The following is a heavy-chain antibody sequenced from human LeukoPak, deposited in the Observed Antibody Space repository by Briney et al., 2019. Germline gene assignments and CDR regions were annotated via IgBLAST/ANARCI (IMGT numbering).Heavy chain of an antibody. Sequence: GGSLRLSCAASGFTFDDCAMHWVRQAPGKGLEWVSGISWNSGSIGYADSVKGRFTISRDNAKNSLYLQMNSLRAEDTALYYCAKDIGIVGATGAFDIWGQGTMVTVSS. CDR2: ISWNSGSI. CDR1: GFTFDDCA. D-gene: IGHD1-26*01. J-gene: IGHJ3*02. V-gene: IGHV3-9*01. CDR3: AKDIGIVGATGAFDI.